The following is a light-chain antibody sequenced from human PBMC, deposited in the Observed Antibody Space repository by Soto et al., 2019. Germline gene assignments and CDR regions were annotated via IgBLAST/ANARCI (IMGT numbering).Light chain of an antibody. V-gene: IGKV1-8*01. Sequence: AIRMTQSPSSFSASTGDRVTITCRASQGISSYLAWYQQKPGKAPKLLIYAASPLQSGVPSRFSGSGSGTDFTLTISCLQSEDFATYYCQQYYSYSLTFGGGTKVEIK. J-gene: IGKJ4*01. CDR1: QGISSY. CDR2: AAS. CDR3: QQYYSYSLT.